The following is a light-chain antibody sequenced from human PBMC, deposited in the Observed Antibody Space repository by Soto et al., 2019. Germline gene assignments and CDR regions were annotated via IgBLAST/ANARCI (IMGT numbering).Light chain of an antibody. CDR2: RDN. CDR1: NIGTKS. J-gene: IGLJ2*01. V-gene: IGLV3-9*01. CDR3: QVWDSSTVV. Sequence: SYELTQPLSVSVALGQTARITCGGNNIGTKSVHWYQQKPGQAPVLVIYRDNNRPSGIPERFSGSNSGNTTTLTISRAQAGDEADYSCQVWDSSTVVFGGGTNSPS.